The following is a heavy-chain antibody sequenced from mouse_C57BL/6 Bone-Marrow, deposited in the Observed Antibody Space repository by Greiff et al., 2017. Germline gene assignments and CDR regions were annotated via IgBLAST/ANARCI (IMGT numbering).Heavy chain of an antibody. CDR2: IWSGGST. J-gene: IGHJ1*03. D-gene: IGHD1-1*01. V-gene: IGHV2-2*01. CDR3: AGITTNWYFDV. CDR1: GFSLTSYG. Sequence: VKLMESGPGLVQPSQSLSITCTVSGFSLTSYGVHWVRQSPGKGLEWLGVIWSGGSTDYNAAFISRLSISKDNSKSQVFFKMNSLQADDTAIYYCAGITTNWYFDVWGTGTTVTVSS.